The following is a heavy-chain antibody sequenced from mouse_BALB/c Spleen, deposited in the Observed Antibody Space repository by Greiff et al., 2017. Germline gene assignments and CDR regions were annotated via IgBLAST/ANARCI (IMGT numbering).Heavy chain of an antibody. J-gene: IGHJ2*01. V-gene: IGHV1-69*02. CDR2: IDPSDSYT. D-gene: IGHD2-2*01. CDR1: GYTFTSYW. CDR3: ARNSGYYDDY. Sequence: QVQLKQPGAELVKPGASVKLSCKASGYTFTSYWMHWVKQRPGQGLEWIGEIDPSDSYTNYNQKFKGKATLTVDKSSSTAYMQLSSLTSEDSAVYYCARNSGYYDDYWGQGTTLTVSS.